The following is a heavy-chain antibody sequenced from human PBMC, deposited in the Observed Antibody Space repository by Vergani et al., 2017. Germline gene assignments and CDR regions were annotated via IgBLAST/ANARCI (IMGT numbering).Heavy chain of an antibody. CDR1: GGSISSYY. V-gene: IGHV4-4*07. J-gene: IGHJ6*04. Sequence: QVQLQESGPGLVKPSETLSLTCTVSGGSISSYYWSWIRQPAGKGLEWIGRIYTSGSTNYNPSLKSRVTMSVDTSKNQFSLKLSSVTAADTAVYYCARELDCSSTSCYFGVDVWGKGTTVTVSS. CDR3: ARELDCSSTSCYFGVDV. D-gene: IGHD2-2*01. CDR2: IYTSGST.